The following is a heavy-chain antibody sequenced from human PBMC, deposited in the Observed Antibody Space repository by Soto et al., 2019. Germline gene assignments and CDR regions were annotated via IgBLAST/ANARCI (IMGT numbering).Heavy chain of an antibody. Sequence: VQLMESGGGLVYPGASLRLSCETSGFSFRDHSMNWVRQAPRKGLQWVSYISSTGDDIHYADSVKGRFTVSRDNAKNALFLQMNSLRDDDSAIYYCARLPKGSVVTGWGQGTLVTVSS. CDR3: ARLPKGSVVTG. V-gene: IGHV3-48*02. CDR2: ISSTGDDI. D-gene: IGHD2-21*02. J-gene: IGHJ4*02. CDR1: GFSFRDHS.